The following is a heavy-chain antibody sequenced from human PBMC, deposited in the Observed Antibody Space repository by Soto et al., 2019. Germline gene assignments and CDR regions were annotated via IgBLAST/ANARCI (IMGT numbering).Heavy chain of an antibody. CDR1: GGSFSGYY. D-gene: IGHD2-15*01. Sequence: SETLSLTCAVYGGSFSGYYWSWIRQPPGKGLEWIGEINHSGSTNYNPSLKSRVTISVDTSKNQFSLKPSSVTAADTAVYYCARLPVDCSGGSCYSFFDYWGQGTLVTVSS. CDR3: ARLPVDCSGGSCYSFFDY. CDR2: INHSGST. J-gene: IGHJ4*02. V-gene: IGHV4-34*01.